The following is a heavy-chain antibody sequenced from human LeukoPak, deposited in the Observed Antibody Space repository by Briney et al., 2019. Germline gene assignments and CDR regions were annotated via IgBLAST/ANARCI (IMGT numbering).Heavy chain of an antibody. CDR1: GGSLSSGGHS. CDR3: ARAQWLALFDY. J-gene: IGHJ4*02. V-gene: IGHV4-30-2*01. Sequence: SETLSLTCAVSGGSLSSGGHSWSWIRQPPGKGLEWIGYIYHSGSTYYNPSLKSRVTISVDRSKNQFSLKLSSVTAADTAVYYCARAQWLALFDYWGQGTLVTVSS. CDR2: IYHSGST. D-gene: IGHD3-22*01.